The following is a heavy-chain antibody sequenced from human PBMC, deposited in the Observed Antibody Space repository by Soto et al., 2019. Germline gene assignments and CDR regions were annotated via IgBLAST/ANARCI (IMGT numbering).Heavy chain of an antibody. D-gene: IGHD2-15*01. CDR2: IWYHGRDA. V-gene: IGHV3-33*01. CDR3: ARGHCSGVHLSAYDI. Sequence: QVHLVESGGGVVQPGGSLRLSCTASGFTFNTYGMNWVRQAPGKGLDWVALIWYHGRDAHYSDSVKGRFTISRDNSKNTVYLQLNSLRAEDTAVYFCARGHCSGVHLSAYDIWGQGTTVIVSS. CDR1: GFTFNTYG. J-gene: IGHJ3*02.